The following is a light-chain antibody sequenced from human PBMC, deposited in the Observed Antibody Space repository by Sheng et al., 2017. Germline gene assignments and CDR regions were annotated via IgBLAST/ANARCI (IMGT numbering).Light chain of an antibody. CDR3: QQYNKWPQWT. Sequence: EIVVTQSPDTLSVFPGERATLSCKTSHNINKNLAWYQQQRGQAPRLLIYSASSRVAGIPPRFSGSGSGTQFTLTISSLQSEDFAVYFCQQYNKWPQWTFGLGTRVEI. V-gene: IGKV3-15*01. J-gene: IGKJ1*01. CDR1: HNINKN. CDR2: SAS.